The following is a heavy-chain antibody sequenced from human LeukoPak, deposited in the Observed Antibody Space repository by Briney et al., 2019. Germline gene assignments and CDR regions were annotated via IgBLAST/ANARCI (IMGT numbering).Heavy chain of an antibody. CDR2: ISSSGSTI. J-gene: IGHJ4*02. V-gene: IGHV3-48*03. CDR3: AKPRGRYYGSGSYFGY. CDR1: GFTFSSYE. D-gene: IGHD3-10*01. Sequence: GGSLRLSCAASGFTFSSYEMNWVRQAPGKGLEWVSYISSSGSTIYYADSVKGRFISSRDNTKNSLYLQMNSLRAEDTAVYYCAKPRGRYYGSGSYFGYWGQGTLVTVSS.